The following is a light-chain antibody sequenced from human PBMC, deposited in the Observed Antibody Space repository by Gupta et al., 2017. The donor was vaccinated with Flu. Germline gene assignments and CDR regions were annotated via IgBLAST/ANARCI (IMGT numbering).Light chain of an antibody. CDR2: QTN. CDR3: VLYMGSGDWV. Sequence: TVVTQEPSFSVSPGGTVTLTCGLSSGSVSPNFYPSWYPPPPDPAPPPPLYQTNTPSSGVPDRFSGSILGNTAALIITGAQADEAYDYYCVLYMGSGDWVFGGGTKLTVL. J-gene: IGLJ3*02. V-gene: IGLV8-61*01. CDR1: SGSVSPNFY.